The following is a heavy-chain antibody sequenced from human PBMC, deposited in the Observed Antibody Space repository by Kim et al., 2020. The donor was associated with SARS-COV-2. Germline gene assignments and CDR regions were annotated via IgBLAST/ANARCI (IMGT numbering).Heavy chain of an antibody. J-gene: IGHJ3*02. V-gene: IGHV1-18*01. Sequence: PKLQGRVTMTTDTSTSTAYMELRSLRSDDTAVYYCARGGTDGSGSYSFDIWGQGTMVTVSS. CDR3: ARGGTDGSGSYSFDI. D-gene: IGHD3-10*01.